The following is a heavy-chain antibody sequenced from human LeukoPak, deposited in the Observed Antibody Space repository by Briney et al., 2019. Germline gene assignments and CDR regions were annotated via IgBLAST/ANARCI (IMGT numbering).Heavy chain of an antibody. D-gene: IGHD6-13*01. CDR2: IYTGGIT. CDR1: GLTVSSNH. Sequence: PGESLTLSCAASGLTVSSNHMAWLRQAPGKGLEWVSVIYTGGITYYADSVQGRFTISRDNSKNTLYLQMNSLRVEDTALYYCARDHAAAGGGLDYWGQGTQVIVSS. CDR3: ARDHAAAGGGLDY. V-gene: IGHV3-53*01. J-gene: IGHJ4*02.